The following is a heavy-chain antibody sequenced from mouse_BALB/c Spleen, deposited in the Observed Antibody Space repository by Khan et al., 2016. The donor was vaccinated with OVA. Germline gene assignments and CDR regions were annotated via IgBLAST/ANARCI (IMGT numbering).Heavy chain of an antibody. D-gene: IGHD1-1*01. CDR3: AKFTTHYYSMDS. CDR1: GFSLDSFG. Sequence: QVQLKQSGPGLVAPSESLSITCTVSGFSLDSFGVNWVRQPPGKGLEWLGVIWGDGNTNYHSGLKSRLTINKDNSKSQVFLRLNSLQTYDTATYYCAKFTTHYYSMDSWGKGTSVTVSS. CDR2: IWGDGNT. V-gene: IGHV2-3*01. J-gene: IGHJ4*01.